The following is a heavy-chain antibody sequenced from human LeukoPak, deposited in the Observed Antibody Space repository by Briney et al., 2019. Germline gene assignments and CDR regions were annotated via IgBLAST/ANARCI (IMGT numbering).Heavy chain of an antibody. CDR2: IYSGGST. J-gene: IGHJ6*03. V-gene: IGHV3-66*01. CDR3: ARGYYDSDGSSTYHHYFYYMDV. Sequence: HPGGSLRLSCAASGFTVSSNYMSWVRQAPGKGLEWVSVIYSGGSTYYADSVKGRFTISRDNSKNTLYLQMNSLRAEDTAVYYCARGYYDSDGSSTYHHYFYYMDVWGKGTTVTVSS. CDR1: GFTVSSNY. D-gene: IGHD3-22*01.